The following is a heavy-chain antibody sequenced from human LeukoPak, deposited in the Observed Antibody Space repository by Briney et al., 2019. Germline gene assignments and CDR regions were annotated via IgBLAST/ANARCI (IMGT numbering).Heavy chain of an antibody. J-gene: IGHJ3*02. V-gene: IGHV4-34*01. CDR3: ARGRPRSVLVTAVRGAFDI. CDR1: GGSFSGYY. D-gene: IGHD2-21*02. Sequence: SETLSLTCAVSGGSFSGYYWNWIRQSPGKGLEWIGEINHSGSADHNPSLQSRITLSVDTSKNRFFLRLTSVTAADTAVYFCARGRPRSVLVTAVRGAFDIWGQGTLVTVSS. CDR2: INHSGSA.